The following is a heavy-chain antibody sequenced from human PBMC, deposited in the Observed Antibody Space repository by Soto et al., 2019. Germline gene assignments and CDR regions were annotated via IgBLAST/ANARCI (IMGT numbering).Heavy chain of an antibody. Sequence: SETLSLTCAVYGGSFSGYYWSWIRQPPGKELEWIGEINHSGSTNYNPSLKSRVTISVDTSKNQFSLKLSSVTAADTAVYYCAKLEEYSSSSGGGDHDYWGQGTLVTVSS. CDR2: INHSGST. J-gene: IGHJ4*02. CDR1: GGSFSGYY. V-gene: IGHV4-34*01. CDR3: AKLEEYSSSSGGGDHDY. D-gene: IGHD6-6*01.